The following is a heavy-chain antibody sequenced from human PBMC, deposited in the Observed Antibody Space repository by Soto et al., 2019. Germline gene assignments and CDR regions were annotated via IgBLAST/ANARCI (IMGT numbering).Heavy chain of an antibody. D-gene: IGHD3-22*01. V-gene: IGHV3-21*01. CDR2: ISSSSSYI. CDR3: AREYRDYHYDSSGNKGDY. J-gene: IGHJ4*02. CDR1: GFTFSSYS. Sequence: PGGSLRLSCAASGFTFSSYSMNWVRQAPGKGLEWVSSISSSSSYIYYADSVKGRFTISRDNAKNSLYLQMNSLRAEDTAVYYCAREYRDYHYDSSGNKGDYWGQGTLVTVSS.